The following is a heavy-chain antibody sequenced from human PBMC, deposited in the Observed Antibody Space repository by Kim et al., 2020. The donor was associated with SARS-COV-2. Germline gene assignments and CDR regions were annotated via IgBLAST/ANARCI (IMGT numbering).Heavy chain of an antibody. CDR1: GFSFSGYW. Sequence: GGSLRLSCAASGFSFSGYWMHWVRQPPGRGLMWASRIKSDGSTIYADSVEGRFTTSRDNAKNTLYLQVNSLRVEDTAVYYCARGNYHGMAVWGPGTTVTV. CDR2: IKSDGST. J-gene: IGHJ6*02. CDR3: ARGNYHGMAV. V-gene: IGHV3-74*01.